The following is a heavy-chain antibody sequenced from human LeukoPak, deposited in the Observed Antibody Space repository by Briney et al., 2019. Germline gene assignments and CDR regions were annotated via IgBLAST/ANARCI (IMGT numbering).Heavy chain of an antibody. D-gene: IGHD2-15*01. Sequence: GGSLRLSCAASGFTFSSYAMSWVRQAPGKGLEWVSAISGSGGSTYYAESVKGRFTISRDNSKNTLYLQMNSLRAEDTAVYYCAKSVGSRESNWFDPWGQGTLVTVSS. CDR2: ISGSGGST. V-gene: IGHV3-23*01. CDR3: AKSVGSRESNWFDP. CDR1: GFTFSSYA. J-gene: IGHJ5*02.